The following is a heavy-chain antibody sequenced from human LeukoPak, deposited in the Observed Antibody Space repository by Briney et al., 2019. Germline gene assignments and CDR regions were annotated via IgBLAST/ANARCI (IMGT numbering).Heavy chain of an antibody. Sequence: PGGSLRLSCAASGFTFSSYSMNWARQAPGKGLEWVSSISSSSSYIYYADAVKGRFTISRDNAKNSLYLQMNSLRAEDTAVYYCARDHYYDSSGYYPWGQGTLVTVSS. J-gene: IGHJ5*02. CDR1: GFTFSSYS. CDR2: ISSSSSYI. D-gene: IGHD3-22*01. CDR3: ARDHYYDSSGYYP. V-gene: IGHV3-21*01.